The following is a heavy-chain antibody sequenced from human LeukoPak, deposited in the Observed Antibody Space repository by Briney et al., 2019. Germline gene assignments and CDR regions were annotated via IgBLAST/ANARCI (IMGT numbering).Heavy chain of an antibody. D-gene: IGHD2-8*02. CDR3: ASLQRAIVLVVYDH. J-gene: IGHJ4*02. V-gene: IGHV4-39*01. CDR1: GGSISSSSYY. CDR2: IYYSGST. Sequence: PSETLSLTCTVSGGSISSSSYYWGWIRQPPGKGLEWIGSIYYSGSTYYNPSLKSRVTISVDTSKNQFSLKLSSVTAADTAVYYCASLQRAIVLVVYDHWGQGTLVTVSS.